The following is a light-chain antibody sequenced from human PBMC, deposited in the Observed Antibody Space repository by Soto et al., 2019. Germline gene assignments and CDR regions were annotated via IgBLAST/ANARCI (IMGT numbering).Light chain of an antibody. CDR3: AAWDDRLNSVL. CDR2: NNN. CDR1: SSNIGNYA. Sequence: QSVLAQSPSASGTPGQRVTISCSGSSSNIGNYAVNWYQHLPGTAPKLLIYNNNQRPSGVSDRISASKSCTSASLAISGLQSEDEADYFCAAWDDRLNSVLFGGGTQLTVL. J-gene: IGLJ7*01. V-gene: IGLV1-44*01.